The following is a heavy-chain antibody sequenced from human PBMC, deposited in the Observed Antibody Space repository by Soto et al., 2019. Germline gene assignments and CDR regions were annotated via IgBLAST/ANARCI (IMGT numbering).Heavy chain of an antibody. CDR3: ATEIAAAGRLRPPDY. CDR1: GYTLTELS. J-gene: IGHJ4*02. D-gene: IGHD6-13*01. CDR2: FDPEDGET. V-gene: IGHV1-24*01. Sequence: ASVKVSCKVSGYTLTELSMHWVRQAPGKGLEWMGGFDPEDGETIYAQKFQGRVTMTEDTSTDTAYMELSSLRSEDTAVYYCATEIAAAGRLRPPDYWGQGTLVTVSS.